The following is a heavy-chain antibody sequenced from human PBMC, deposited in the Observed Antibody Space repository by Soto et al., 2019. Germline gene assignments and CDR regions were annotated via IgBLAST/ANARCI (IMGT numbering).Heavy chain of an antibody. Sequence: GGSLRLSCAASGFTFGDYWMHWVRQAPGKGLEWVSSISSSSDYIYYADSMKGRVTISRDNAKNSLFLDMNSLTGEDTAVYYCARARVYATGPLDFWGQGTLVTVSS. CDR3: ARARVYATGPLDF. CDR1: GFTFGDYW. CDR2: ISSSSDYI. J-gene: IGHJ4*02. V-gene: IGHV3-21*06. D-gene: IGHD6-13*01.